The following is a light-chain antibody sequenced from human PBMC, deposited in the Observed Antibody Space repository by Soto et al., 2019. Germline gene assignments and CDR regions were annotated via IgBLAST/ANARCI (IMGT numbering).Light chain of an antibody. J-gene: IGLJ3*02. Sequence: QSVLAQPASVSGSPGQSINISCTGTSSDVGNYNLVSWYQQHPGQAPKLMIFEGSKRPSGVSNRFSGSKSGNTASLTISGLQAEDEADYYCCSYAGPSPVVFGGGTKLTVL. V-gene: IGLV2-23*01. CDR1: SSDVGNYNL. CDR3: CSYAGPSPVV. CDR2: EGS.